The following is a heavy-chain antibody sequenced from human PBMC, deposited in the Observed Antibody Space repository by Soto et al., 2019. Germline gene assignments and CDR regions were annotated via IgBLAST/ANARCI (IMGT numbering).Heavy chain of an antibody. J-gene: IGHJ5*02. Sequence: QVPLVQSGAEVKKPGASVKVSCQASGYTFTSYGISWVRQAPGQGLEWMGWISAYNGNTNYAQKLQGRVTMTTDTSTSTAYMELRSLRSDDTAVYYCARDRLDCSSTSCYLTDWFDPWGQGTLVTVSS. CDR1: GYTFTSYG. V-gene: IGHV1-18*01. CDR3: ARDRLDCSSTSCYLTDWFDP. D-gene: IGHD2-2*01. CDR2: ISAYNGNT.